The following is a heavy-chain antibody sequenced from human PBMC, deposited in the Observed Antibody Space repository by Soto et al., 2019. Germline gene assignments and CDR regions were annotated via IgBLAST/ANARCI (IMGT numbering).Heavy chain of an antibody. V-gene: IGHV3-33*01. CDR1: GFTFSSYG. CDR3: ARDLLLGYCSSTSCYYFDY. CDR2: IWYDGSNK. Sequence: GGSLRLSCAASGFTFSSYGMHWVRQAPGKGLEWVAVIWYDGSNKYYADSVKGRFTISRDNSKNTLYLQMNSLRAEDTAVYYCARDLLLGYCSSTSCYYFDYWGQGTLVTVSS. J-gene: IGHJ4*02. D-gene: IGHD2-2*01.